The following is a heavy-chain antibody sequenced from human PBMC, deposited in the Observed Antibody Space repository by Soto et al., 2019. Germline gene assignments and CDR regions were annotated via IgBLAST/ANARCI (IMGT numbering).Heavy chain of an antibody. CDR1: GYTFNTYW. D-gene: IGHD6-25*01. J-gene: IGHJ4*02. Sequence: GGSLRLSCVASGYTFNTYWMSWVRQAPGKGLEWVANIKEDGSDKYYVDSVKGRFTISRDNAKNLLYLQMNSMGAGDTAMYYCARFTRGSSGDYWGQGTLVTVSS. CDR2: IKEDGSDK. CDR3: ARFTRGSSGDY. V-gene: IGHV3-7*01.